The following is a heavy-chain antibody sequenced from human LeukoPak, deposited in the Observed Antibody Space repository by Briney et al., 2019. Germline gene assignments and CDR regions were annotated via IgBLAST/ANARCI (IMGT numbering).Heavy chain of an antibody. V-gene: IGHV4-61*02. Sequence: PSETLSLTCTVSNGSISSDTYFWSWIRQPAGKGLEWIVRMSSSGISTYSPSLKSRATISIDTSRNQFSMNLNSVTAAGTAVYYCAKGAGPPWFDPWGQGTLVTVSS. CDR3: AKGAGPPWFDP. D-gene: IGHD6-19*01. CDR1: NGSISSDTYF. J-gene: IGHJ5*02. CDR2: MSSSGIS.